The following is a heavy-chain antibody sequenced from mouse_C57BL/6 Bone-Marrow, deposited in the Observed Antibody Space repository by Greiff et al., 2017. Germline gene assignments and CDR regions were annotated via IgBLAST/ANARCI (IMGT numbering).Heavy chain of an antibody. Sequence: VQLQQSGAELVKPGASVKLSCTASGFNIKDYYIHWVKQRTEQGLEWIGRIDPEDGETKYAPKFQDKAHITADTSSNTAYLQLSSLTSEDTAVYYCTRSLIYYGTNYWGQGTTLTVSS. J-gene: IGHJ2*01. CDR2: IDPEDGET. V-gene: IGHV14-2*01. D-gene: IGHD1-1*01. CDR1: GFNIKDYY. CDR3: TRSLIYYGTNY.